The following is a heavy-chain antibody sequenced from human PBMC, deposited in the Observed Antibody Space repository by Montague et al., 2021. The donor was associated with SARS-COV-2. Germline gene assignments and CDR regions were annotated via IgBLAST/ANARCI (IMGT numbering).Heavy chain of an antibody. D-gene: IGHD3-10*01. CDR2: INHSGST. J-gene: IGHJ3*02. CDR3: AIPMVRGFSRAFDI. CDR1: GGSFSGYY. V-gene: IGHV4-34*01. Sequence: SETLSLTCAVYGGSFSGYYWSWIRQPPGKGLEWIGEINHSGSTNXNPSLKSRVTISVETSKNQFSLKLRSVTAADTAVYYCAIPMVRGFSRAFDIWGQGTMVTVSS.